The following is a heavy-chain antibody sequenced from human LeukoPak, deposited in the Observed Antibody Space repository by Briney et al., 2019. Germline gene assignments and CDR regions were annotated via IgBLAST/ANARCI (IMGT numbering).Heavy chain of an antibody. CDR3: AKGSPEWD. D-gene: IGHD2-8*01. CDR1: GFTFATYP. Sequence: GGSLRVSCAASGFTFATYPMTWFRQAPGGGLEWVSSFSLSGTYYADSVKGRFTISRDNSKSTLYLQMNSLRAEDTAVYYCAKGSPEWDWGQGALVTVSS. CDR2: FSLSGT. V-gene: IGHV3-23*01. J-gene: IGHJ4*02.